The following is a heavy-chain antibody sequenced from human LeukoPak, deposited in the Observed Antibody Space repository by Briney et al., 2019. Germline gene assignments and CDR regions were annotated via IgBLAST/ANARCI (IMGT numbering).Heavy chain of an antibody. CDR3: ARGRYYYGY. V-gene: IGHV4-34*01. J-gene: IGHJ4*02. D-gene: IGHD3-22*01. CDR2: INHSGST. Sequence: SETLSLTCAVYGGSFSGYYWSWIRQPPGKGLEWIGEINHSGSTNYNPSLKSRVTISVDTSKNQFSLKLSSVTAADTAVYYCARGRYYYGYWGQGTLVTVSS. CDR1: GGSFSGYY.